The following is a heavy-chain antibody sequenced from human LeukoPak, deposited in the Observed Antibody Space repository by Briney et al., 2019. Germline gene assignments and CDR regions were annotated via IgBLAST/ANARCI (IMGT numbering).Heavy chain of an antibody. CDR3: ASESNSSGLTYYYYGMDV. Sequence: TAGSLTLSCAASGFSVRSNYMSWVRQAPGKGLEWISVIYNGGSTYYADSVKGRFTISRDNSKNPLYLQLSTLTAEDTAVYYCASESNSSGLTYYYYGMDVWGQGTTVTVSS. J-gene: IGHJ6*02. V-gene: IGHV3-53*01. CDR1: GFSVRSNY. CDR2: IYNGGST. D-gene: IGHD6-19*01.